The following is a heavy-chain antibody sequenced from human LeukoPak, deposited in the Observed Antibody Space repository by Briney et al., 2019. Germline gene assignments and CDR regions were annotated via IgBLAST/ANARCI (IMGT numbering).Heavy chain of an antibody. V-gene: IGHV1-18*01. CDR1: GYSFPDYS. CDR3: ARPANLYYSADAFAL. Sequence: GASVKVSCTASGYSFPDYSINGVGLARGQGLAWIGWIGGYSGHTQYAETFQGRVIMATNTSTKTAYMELTNLRSDDTAVYYCARPANLYYSADAFALWGQGTLVTVSS. CDR2: IGGYSGHT. J-gene: IGHJ3*01. D-gene: IGHD2/OR15-2a*01.